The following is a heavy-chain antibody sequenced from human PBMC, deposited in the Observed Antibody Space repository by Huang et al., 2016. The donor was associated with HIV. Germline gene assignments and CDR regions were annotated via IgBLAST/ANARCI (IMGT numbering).Heavy chain of an antibody. J-gene: IGHJ3*02. CDR2: CGPEHGET. CDR3: AAGYDTYYDI. Sequence: QVQLVQSGAEVKKPGASVKVSCKVSGYTLTELSIHWVRQAPGNGREWRGGCGPEHGETIYAQNVQGRVTMTEDTSTDTAYMELHSLRPEDTAVYYCAAGYDTYYDIWGQGTMVIASS. D-gene: IGHD2-21*01. CDR1: GYTLTELS. V-gene: IGHV1-24*01.